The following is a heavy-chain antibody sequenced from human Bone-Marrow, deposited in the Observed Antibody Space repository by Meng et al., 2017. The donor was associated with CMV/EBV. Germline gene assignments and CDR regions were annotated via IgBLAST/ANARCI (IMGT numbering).Heavy chain of an antibody. CDR3: AGGMDYVDY. V-gene: IGHV3-30*03. CDR1: GFTFDDYG. D-gene: IGHD2-8*01. J-gene: IGHJ4*02. CDR2: ISYDGSNK. Sequence: GESLKISCAASGFTFDDYGMSWVRQAPGKGLEWVAVISYDGSNKYYADSVKGRFTISRDNSKNTLYLQMNSLRAEDTAVYYCAGGMDYVDYWGQGTLVTVSS.